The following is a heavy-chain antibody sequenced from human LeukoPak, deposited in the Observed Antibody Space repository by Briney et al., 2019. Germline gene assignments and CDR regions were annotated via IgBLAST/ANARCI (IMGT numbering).Heavy chain of an antibody. Sequence: GRSLRHSCAASGFTFSTYGMHWVRQAPGKGLEWVAVISDDGSKKYYTDSVKGRFTISRDNSKNTLYLQMTSLRTEDTAVYYCARDREQLADYWGLGTLVTVSS. CDR2: ISDDGSKK. J-gene: IGHJ4*02. CDR3: ARDREQLADY. CDR1: GFTFSTYG. V-gene: IGHV3-30*03. D-gene: IGHD6-13*01.